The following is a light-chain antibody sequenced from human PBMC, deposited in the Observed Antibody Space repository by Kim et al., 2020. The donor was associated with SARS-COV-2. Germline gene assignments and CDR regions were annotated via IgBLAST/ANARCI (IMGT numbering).Light chain of an antibody. V-gene: IGKV3-11*01. CDR1: PGVGNY. Sequence: PGERAALSCRARPGVGNYLAWYQQKPGQAPRLRSYDASSRATGSPARFSGSGSGTDFTLTISSLEPEDFAVYYCQQRSNWPPLTFGGGTKVEI. CDR3: QQRSNWPPLT. J-gene: IGKJ4*01. CDR2: DAS.